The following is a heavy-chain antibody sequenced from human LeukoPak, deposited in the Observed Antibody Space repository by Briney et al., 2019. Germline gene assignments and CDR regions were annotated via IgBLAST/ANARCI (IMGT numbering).Heavy chain of an antibody. J-gene: IGHJ4*02. D-gene: IGHD3-9*01. CDR1: GYNFTNYW. Sequence: GESLKISCKGSGYNFTNYWISWVRQMPGKGLEWMGRIDPSNSYTNYSPPFQGHVPISADRSISTAYQQWNSLKASDTAMYYCARHADYHILTGFDYWGQGTLVTVS. CDR2: IDPSNSYT. CDR3: ARHADYHILTGFDY. V-gene: IGHV5-10-1*01.